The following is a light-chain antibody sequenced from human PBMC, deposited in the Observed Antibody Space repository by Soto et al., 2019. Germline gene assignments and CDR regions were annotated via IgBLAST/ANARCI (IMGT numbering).Light chain of an antibody. CDR2: VNT. J-gene: IGLJ3*02. V-gene: IGLV1-40*01. CDR1: TFD. Sequence: QAVLTQPPSVSGAPGQTVTISCTGATFDVHWYQQFPGAAPIVLIYVNTNRPSGFPDRFSGSKSGTSASLAIAGLQAEDEGDYYCQSYDSSQSGWVFGGGTKVTVL. CDR3: QSYDSSQSGWV.